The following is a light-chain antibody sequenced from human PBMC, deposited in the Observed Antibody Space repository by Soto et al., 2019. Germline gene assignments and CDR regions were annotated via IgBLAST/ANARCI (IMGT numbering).Light chain of an antibody. CDR2: QVS. CDR1: QSLVYSDGNTY. CDR3: MQCTHFPRT. Sequence: DIVLTQTPLSSPVTLGQPASISCRSSQSLVYSDGNTYLSWLQQRPGQPPRLLIYQVSNRFSGVPDRFSGSGAGTDFTLEISRVEAEDVGVYYCMQCTHFPRTFGQRTKVEIK. V-gene: IGKV2-24*01. J-gene: IGKJ1*01.